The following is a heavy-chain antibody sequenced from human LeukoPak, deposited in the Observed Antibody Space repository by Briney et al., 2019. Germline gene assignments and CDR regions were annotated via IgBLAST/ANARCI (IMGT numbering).Heavy chain of an antibody. Sequence: GGALRLSCAASGFTFSTYAMHWVRQAPGKGLEYVSAISSNGGSTYYANSVKGRFTISRDNSKNTLYLQMGSLRAEDMAVYYCARDYCSSTSCLLDYWGQGTLVTVSS. V-gene: IGHV3-64*01. CDR3: ARDYCSSTSCLLDY. CDR1: GFTFSTYA. D-gene: IGHD2-2*01. J-gene: IGHJ4*02. CDR2: ISSNGGST.